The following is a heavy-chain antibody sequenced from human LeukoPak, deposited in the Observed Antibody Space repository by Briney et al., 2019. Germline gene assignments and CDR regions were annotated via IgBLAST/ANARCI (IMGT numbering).Heavy chain of an antibody. J-gene: IGHJ4*02. CDR2: ISGDNGNT. V-gene: IGHV1-18*01. D-gene: IGHD2-15*01. Sequence: GWISGDNGNTNYAQTLQGRVTMTTDTSTSTAYMELRSLRSDDTAVYYCARDWGKQQVVVDYWGQGTLVIVSS. CDR3: ARDWGKQQVVVDY.